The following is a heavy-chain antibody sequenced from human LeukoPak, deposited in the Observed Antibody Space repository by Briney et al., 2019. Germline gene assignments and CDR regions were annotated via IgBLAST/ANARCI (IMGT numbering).Heavy chain of an antibody. V-gene: IGHV3-13*01. CDR1: GFTFSSSA. CDR3: ARERTRGCNGDICLDGFDI. D-gene: IGHD2-15*01. Sequence: GGSLRLSCAASGFTFSSSAMSWVRQSAGKGLEWVSAIGVDDDTYYSASVKGRFTISRENARNSLYLQMNSLRAEDTAVYYCARERTRGCNGDICLDGFDIWGRGTKVTVSS. J-gene: IGHJ3*02. CDR2: IGVDDDT.